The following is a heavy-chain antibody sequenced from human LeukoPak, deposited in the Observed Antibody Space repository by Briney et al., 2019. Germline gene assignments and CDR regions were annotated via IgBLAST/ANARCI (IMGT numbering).Heavy chain of an antibody. CDR1: GGSITSSNW. CDR3: ARGDYGGNSGIFGY. D-gene: IGHD4-23*01. Sequence: PSETLSLTCAISGGSITSSNWWTWVRQPPGKGLEWIGYIYYSGSTNYNPSLKSRVTISVDTSKNQFSLKLSSVTAADTAVYYCARGDYGGNSGIFGYWGQGTLVTVSS. J-gene: IGHJ4*02. V-gene: IGHV4-4*02. CDR2: IYYSGST.